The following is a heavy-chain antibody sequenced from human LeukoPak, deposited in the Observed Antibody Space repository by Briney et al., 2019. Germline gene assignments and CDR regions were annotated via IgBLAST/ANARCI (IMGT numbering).Heavy chain of an antibody. J-gene: IGHJ4*02. D-gene: IGHD5-12*01. CDR1: GGPVSSSNW. CDR2: IYDSGSI. CDR3: ARGGYDSYFEF. Sequence: PSGTLSLTCAVSGGPVSSSNWWSWVRQPPGKGLEWIGEIYDSGSINYNPSLKSRVTLSVDKSKNQFSLKLSSVTAADTATYYWARGGYDSYFEFWGQGTLVTISS. V-gene: IGHV4-4*02.